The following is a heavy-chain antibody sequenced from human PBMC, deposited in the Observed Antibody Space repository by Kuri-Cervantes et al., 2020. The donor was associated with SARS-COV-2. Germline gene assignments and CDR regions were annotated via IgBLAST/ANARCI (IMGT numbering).Heavy chain of an antibody. D-gene: IGHD5-24*01. CDR1: GFTVSSNY. V-gene: IGHV3-66*01. CDR3: ARGQLLFDP. Sequence: LSLTCAASGFTVSSNYMSWVRQAPGKGLEWVSVIYSGGTTYYADSVKGRFTISRDNSKNTLYLQMNSLRAEDTAVYYCARGQLLFDPWGQGTLVTVSS. CDR2: IYSGGTT. J-gene: IGHJ5*02.